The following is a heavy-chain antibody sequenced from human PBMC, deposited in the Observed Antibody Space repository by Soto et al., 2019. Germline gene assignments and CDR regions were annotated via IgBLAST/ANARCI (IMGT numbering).Heavy chain of an antibody. D-gene: IGHD2-21*02. J-gene: IGHJ5*02. V-gene: IGHV1-3*01. Sequence: VASVKVSCKASGYTFTSYAMHWVRQAPGQRLEWMGWINAGNGNTKYSQKFQGRVTITRDTSASTAYMELSSLRSEDTAVYYCARDLAYCCGDCYSWFAPRGQGTLVTGSS. CDR3: ARDLAYCCGDCYSWFAP. CDR2: INAGNGNT. CDR1: GYTFTSYA.